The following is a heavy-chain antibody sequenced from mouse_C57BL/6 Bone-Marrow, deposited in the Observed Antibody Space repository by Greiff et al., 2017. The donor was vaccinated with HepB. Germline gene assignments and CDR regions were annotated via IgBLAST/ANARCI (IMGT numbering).Heavy chain of an antibody. V-gene: IGHV1-26*01. J-gene: IGHJ1*03. CDR1: GYTFTDYY. Sequence: EVQLQQSGPELVKPGASVKISCKASGYTFTDYYMNWVKQSHGKSLEWIGDINPNNGGTSYNQKFKGKATLTVDKSSSTAYMELRSLTSEDSAVYYCARGRTTVVGYFDVWGTGTTVTVSS. CDR2: INPNNGGT. CDR3: ARGRTTVVGYFDV. D-gene: IGHD1-1*01.